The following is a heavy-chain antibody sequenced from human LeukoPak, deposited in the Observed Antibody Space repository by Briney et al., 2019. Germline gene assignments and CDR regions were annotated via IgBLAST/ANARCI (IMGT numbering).Heavy chain of an antibody. Sequence: SETLSLTCTVSAGSITSHDYYWSWIRQAPGKGLEWIGYTHNSGSTFYNPSLKSRFTISVDTSKNQFSLKVRSVTAADTAVYYCAREGHDFWSGSRGWFDPWGQGALVTVSS. CDR2: THNSGST. CDR1: AGSITSHDYY. D-gene: IGHD3-3*01. CDR3: AREGHDFWSGSRGWFDP. V-gene: IGHV4-30-4*01. J-gene: IGHJ5*02.